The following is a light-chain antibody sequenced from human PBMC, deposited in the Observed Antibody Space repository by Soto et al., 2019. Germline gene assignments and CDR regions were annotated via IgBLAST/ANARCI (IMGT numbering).Light chain of an antibody. CDR3: QQYDNLLRTT. V-gene: IGKV1-33*01. Sequence: DIQMTQSPSSLSASVGDRVTITCQASQDISNYLNWYQQKPGKAPKLLIYDASTLATGVPSRFSGSGSGKDVTFTISSLQPEDIARYYCQQYDNLLRTTFGQGTKLEIK. CDR2: DAS. CDR1: QDISNY. J-gene: IGKJ2*01.